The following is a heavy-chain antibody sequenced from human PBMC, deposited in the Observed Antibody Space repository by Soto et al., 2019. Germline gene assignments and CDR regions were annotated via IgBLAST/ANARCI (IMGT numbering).Heavy chain of an antibody. D-gene: IGHD6-19*01. V-gene: IGHV3-66*01. CDR1: GLTVSSNH. Sequence: PGGSLRLSCAASGLTVSSNHMSWVRQAPGKGLEWISTMYSGGSIYYADSVKGGFTISRDNSKNTLYLQMSSLRAEDTAVYYCAGGKTVPGLFDYWGQGTLVTVSS. CDR3: AGGKTVPGLFDY. CDR2: MYSGGSI. J-gene: IGHJ4*02.